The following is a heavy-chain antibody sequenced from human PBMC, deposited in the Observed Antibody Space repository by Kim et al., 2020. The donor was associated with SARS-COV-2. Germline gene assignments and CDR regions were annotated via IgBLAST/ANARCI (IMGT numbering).Heavy chain of an antibody. D-gene: IGHD3-22*01. CDR3: AKDLTITMIASREDVPDAFDI. CDR2: ISGSGGST. V-gene: IGHV3-23*01. Sequence: GGSLRLSCAASGFTFSSYAMSWVRQAPGKGLEWVSAISGSGGSTYYADSVKGRFTISRDNSKNTLYLQMNSLRAEDTAVYYCAKDLTITMIASREDVPDAFDIWGQGTMVTVSS. J-gene: IGHJ3*02. CDR1: GFTFSSYA.